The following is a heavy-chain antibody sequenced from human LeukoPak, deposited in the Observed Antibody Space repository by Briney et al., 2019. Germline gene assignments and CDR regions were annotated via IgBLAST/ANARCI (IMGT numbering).Heavy chain of an antibody. D-gene: IGHD3-10*01. V-gene: IGHV4-34*01. CDR1: GGSFSDYY. Sequence: PSETLSLTCAAYGGSFSDYYWNWIRQPPGKGLEWIGEINHRGSTNYNPSLKSRVTISLDTSKNQFSLKLSSVTAADTAVYYCARGGKEYYYGSASQDYWGQGTLVIVSS. CDR3: ARGGKEYYYGSASQDY. J-gene: IGHJ4*02. CDR2: INHRGST.